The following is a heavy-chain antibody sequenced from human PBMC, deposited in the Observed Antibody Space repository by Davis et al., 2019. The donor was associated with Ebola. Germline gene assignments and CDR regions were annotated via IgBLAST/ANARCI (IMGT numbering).Heavy chain of an antibody. CDR1: GYTFTSYG. CDR3: ARWQWLVGNLPERYYFDY. D-gene: IGHD6-19*01. V-gene: IGHV1-18*01. CDR2: ISAYNGNT. Sequence: AASVKVSCKASGYTFTSYGISWVRQAPGQGLEWMGWISAYNGNTNYAQKLQGRVTMTTDTSTSTAYMELSSLRSEDTAVYYCARWQWLVGNLPERYYFDYWGQGTLVTVSS. J-gene: IGHJ4*02.